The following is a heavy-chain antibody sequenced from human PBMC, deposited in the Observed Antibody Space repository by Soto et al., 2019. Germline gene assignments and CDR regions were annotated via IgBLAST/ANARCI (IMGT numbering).Heavy chain of an antibody. CDR1: GLTFSSYW. CDR2: INSDGSST. D-gene: IGHD6-13*01. J-gene: IGHJ4*02. CDR3: ARDIAAAGTTFDY. Sequence: HPGGSLRLSCAASGLTFSSYWMHWVRQAPGKGLVWVSRINSDGSSTSYADSVKGRFTISRDNAKNTLYLQMNSLRAEDTAVYYCARDIAAAGTTFDYWGQGTLVTVSS. V-gene: IGHV3-74*01.